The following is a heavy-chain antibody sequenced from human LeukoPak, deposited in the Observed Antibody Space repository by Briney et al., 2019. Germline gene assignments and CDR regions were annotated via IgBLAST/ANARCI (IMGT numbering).Heavy chain of an antibody. J-gene: IGHJ6*03. D-gene: IGHD6-6*01. CDR1: GYSFNRYW. CDR3: ARQAGSSNYYYYYMDV. CDR2: IYPGDSHT. V-gene: IGHV5-51*01. Sequence: PGESLKISCKGSGYSFNRYWIGWVRQMPGKGLEWMGNIYPGDSHTKYSPSFQGQVTISADRSISTAYLQWSSLKASDTATYYCARQAGSSNYYYYYMDVWGKGTTVTVSS.